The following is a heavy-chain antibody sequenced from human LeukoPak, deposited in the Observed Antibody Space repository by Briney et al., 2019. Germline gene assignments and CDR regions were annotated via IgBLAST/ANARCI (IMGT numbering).Heavy chain of an antibody. CDR3: ARGGGHHSRGGRPYYYDSSGYSYTFDY. V-gene: IGHV1-69*04. CDR2: IIPILGIA. D-gene: IGHD3-22*01. Sequence: SVKVSCKASGGTFSSYAISWVRQAPGQGLEWMGRIIPILGIANYAQKFQGRVTITADKSTSTAYMELSSLRSEDTAVYYCARGGGHHSRGGRPYYYDSSGYSYTFDYWGQGTLVTVSS. CDR1: GGTFSSYA. J-gene: IGHJ4*02.